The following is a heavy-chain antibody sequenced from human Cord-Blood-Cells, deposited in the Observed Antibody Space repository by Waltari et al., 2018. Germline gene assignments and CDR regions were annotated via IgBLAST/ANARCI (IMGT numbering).Heavy chain of an antibody. CDR2: INHIGST. V-gene: IGHV4-34*01. CDR1: GGSFSGYS. CDR3: ARGPDLWFGELYFDY. Sequence: QVPLQQWGAGLLKPSETLSLTCAVSGGSFSGYSWCWIRQPPGKGLEWIGEINHIGSTNYHPSLKSRVTISVDTSKNQFSLKLSSVTAADTAVYYCARGPDLWFGELYFDYWGQGTLVTVSS. J-gene: IGHJ4*02. D-gene: IGHD3-10*01.